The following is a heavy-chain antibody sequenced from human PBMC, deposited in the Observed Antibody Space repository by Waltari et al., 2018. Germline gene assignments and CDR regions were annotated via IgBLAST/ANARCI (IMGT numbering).Heavy chain of an antibody. CDR2: IYYSGRT. D-gene: IGHD1-26*01. J-gene: IGHJ3*02. V-gene: IGHV4-39*01. CDR3: ARGPRESPEAFDI. Sequence: QLQLQESGPGLVKPSETLSLTCTVSGCSISSSSYYWGCIRQPPGKGLEWIGSIYYSGRTYDNPSHKSRVKMCEDKCKNQFSLKLSSVTAADTAVYYCARGPRESPEAFDIWGQGTMVTVSS. CDR1: GCSISSSSYY.